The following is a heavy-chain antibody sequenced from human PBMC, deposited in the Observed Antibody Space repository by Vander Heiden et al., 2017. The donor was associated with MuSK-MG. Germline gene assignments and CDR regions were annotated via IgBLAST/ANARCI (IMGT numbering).Heavy chain of an antibody. V-gene: IGHV1-69*04. CDR3: ARGRGGGNSGRVDY. CDR1: GGTFSSYA. D-gene: IGHD3-10*01. Sequence: QVQLVQSGAEVKKPGSSVKVSCKASGGTFSSYAISWVRQAPGQGLEWMGRIIPILGIANYAQMCQGRVTITADKSTSTAYMELSSLRSEDTAVYYCARGRGGGNSGRVDYWGQVTLVTVSS. CDR2: IIPILGIA. J-gene: IGHJ4*02.